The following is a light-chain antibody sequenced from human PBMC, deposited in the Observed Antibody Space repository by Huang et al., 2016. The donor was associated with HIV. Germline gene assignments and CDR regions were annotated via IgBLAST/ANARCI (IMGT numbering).Light chain of an antibody. CDR2: ATS. V-gene: IGKV3-20*01. J-gene: IGKJ2*01. CDR1: QSVGSNY. Sequence: EIVLTQSPGTLSLSPGERATLSCRASQSVGSNYLAWYQQKPGQAPRLIIYATSSRATGIPDRFSGSGSGTEFTLTISRLEPEDYAVYYCQQFDTSNTFGQGTKLEIK. CDR3: QQFDTSNT.